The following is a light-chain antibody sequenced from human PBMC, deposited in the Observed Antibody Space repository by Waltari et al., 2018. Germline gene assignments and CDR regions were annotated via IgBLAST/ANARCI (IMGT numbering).Light chain of an antibody. CDR1: QSISSW. J-gene: IGKJ1*01. CDR2: KAS. Sequence: MTQSPSTLSASVGDRVTITCRASQSISSWLAWYQQKPGKAPKLLIYKASSLESGVPSRFSGSGSGTGFTLTISSLQPDDFATYYCQQYNSYWTFGQGTKVEIK. V-gene: IGKV1-5*03. CDR3: QQYNSYWT.